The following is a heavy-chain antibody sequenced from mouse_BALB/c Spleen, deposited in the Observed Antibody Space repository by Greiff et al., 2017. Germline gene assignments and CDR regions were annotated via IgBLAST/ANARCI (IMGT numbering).Heavy chain of an antibody. CDR3: AKNYRYDGGYWYFDV. V-gene: IGHV3-8*02. Sequence: EVQLVESGPSLVKPSQTLSLTCSVTGDSITSGYWNWIRKFPGNKLEYMGYISYSGSTYYNPSLKSRISITRDTSKNQYYLQLNSVTTEDTATYYCAKNYRYDGGYWYFDVWGAGTTVTVSS. D-gene: IGHD2-14*01. CDR1: GDSITSGY. CDR2: ISYSGST. J-gene: IGHJ1*01.